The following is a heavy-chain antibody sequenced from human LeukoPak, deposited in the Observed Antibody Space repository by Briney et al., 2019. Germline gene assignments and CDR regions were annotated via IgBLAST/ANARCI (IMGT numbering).Heavy chain of an antibody. CDR1: RGSISSSSYY. CDR2: FYYIGGT. J-gene: IGHJ4*02. CDR3: ARILTTFDS. D-gene: IGHD4-11*01. Sequence: KPSETLSLTCTVSRGSISSSSYYWGWIRQPPGKRLEWIGSFYYIGGTYYNPSPEGRVTISADSSKNQFSLKLTSVTAADTALYYCARILTTFDSWGQGTLVTVSS. V-gene: IGHV4-39*01.